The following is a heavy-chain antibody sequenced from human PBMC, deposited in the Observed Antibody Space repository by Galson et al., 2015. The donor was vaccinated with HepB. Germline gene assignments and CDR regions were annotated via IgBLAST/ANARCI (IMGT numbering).Heavy chain of an antibody. CDR3: ARDGPLYDCSGVSCYLVFYYAMDV. V-gene: IGHV3-7*03. J-gene: IGHJ6*02. Sequence: SLRLSCAASGFPFNTYWMSWVRQSPGKGLEWVANINQDGSEKYYVDSVRGRFSISRDNAKNSLYLQMNSLRAGDTAVYYCARDGPLYDCSGVSCYLVFYYAMDVWGQGTAVTVSS. CDR1: GFPFNTYW. CDR2: INQDGSEK. D-gene: IGHD2-15*01.